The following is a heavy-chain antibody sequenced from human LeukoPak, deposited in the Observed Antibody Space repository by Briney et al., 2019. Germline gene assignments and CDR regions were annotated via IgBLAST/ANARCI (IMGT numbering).Heavy chain of an antibody. CDR3: ARDPTPPLLWFGGFNTYGMDV. CDR2: IYYSGST. V-gene: IGHV4-39*07. CDR1: GGSISSSSYY. D-gene: IGHD3-10*01. Sequence: SETLSLTCTVSGGSISSSSYYWGWIRQPPGNGLEWIGSIYYSGSTYYNPSLKSRVTISVDTSKNQFSLKLSSVTAADTAVYYCARDPTPPLLWFGGFNTYGMDVWGQGTTVTVSS. J-gene: IGHJ6*02.